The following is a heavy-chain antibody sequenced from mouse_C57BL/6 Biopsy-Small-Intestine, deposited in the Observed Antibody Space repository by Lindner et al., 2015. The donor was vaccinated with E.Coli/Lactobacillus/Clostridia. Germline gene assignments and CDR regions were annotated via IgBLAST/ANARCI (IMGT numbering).Heavy chain of an antibody. D-gene: IGHD1-1*01. CDR1: GYSITSGYD. CDR2: ISYSGST. Sequence: VQLQESGPGMVKPSQSLSLTCTVTGYSITSGYDWHWIRHFPGNKLEWMGYISYSGSTNYNPSLKSRISITHDTSKNHFFLKLNSVTTEDTATYYCARAGYYGSSQTYYFDYWGPRHHSHSLL. V-gene: IGHV3-1*01. J-gene: IGHJ2*01. CDR3: ARAGYYGSSQTYYFDY.